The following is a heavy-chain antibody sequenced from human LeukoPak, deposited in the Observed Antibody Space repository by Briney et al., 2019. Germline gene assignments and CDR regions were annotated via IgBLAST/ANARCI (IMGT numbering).Heavy chain of an antibody. V-gene: IGHV3-23*01. J-gene: IGHJ4*02. CDR1: GFTFSSYA. CDR2: ISGSGGST. CDR3: AKGADSSGYSLNPFDY. Sequence: PGGSLRLSCAASGFTFSSYAMSWVRQAPGKGLEWVSAISGSGGSTYYADSVKGRFTISRDNSKNTLYLQMNSLRAEDTAVYYCAKGADSSGYSLNPFDYWGQGTLVTVSS. D-gene: IGHD3-22*01.